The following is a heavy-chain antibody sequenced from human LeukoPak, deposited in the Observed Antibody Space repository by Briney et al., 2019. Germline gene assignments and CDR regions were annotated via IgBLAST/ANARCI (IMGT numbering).Heavy chain of an antibody. D-gene: IGHD3-10*01. J-gene: IGHJ6*03. CDR1: GYRFTTYY. V-gene: IGHV1-46*01. CDR3: AKDRRLRRRFGELFQLPGYYYYYMDV. Sequence: GASVKVSCKVSGYRFTTYYIHWVRQAPGQGLEWMGIITPHSGATTYAQSFQDRVTMTRDMSTGTVYVELSSLTSEDTAVYYCAKDRRLRRRFGELFQLPGYYYYYMDVWGKGTTVTVSS. CDR2: ITPHSGAT.